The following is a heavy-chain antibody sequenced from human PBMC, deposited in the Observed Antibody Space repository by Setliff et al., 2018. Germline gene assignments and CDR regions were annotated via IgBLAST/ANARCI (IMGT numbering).Heavy chain of an antibody. CDR1: GFTFSSYW. V-gene: IGHV3-7*01. Sequence: PGGSLRLSCAASGFTFSSYWMSWVRQAPGKGLEWVANIKQDGSEKYYVDSVKGRFTISRDNAKNTLYLQMDSLRAEDTAVYYCARGPAKSAGQWGSHFFDYWGQGTLVTVSS. CDR2: IKQDGSEK. J-gene: IGHJ4*02. CDR3: ARGPAKSAGQWGSHFFDY. D-gene: IGHD2-2*01.